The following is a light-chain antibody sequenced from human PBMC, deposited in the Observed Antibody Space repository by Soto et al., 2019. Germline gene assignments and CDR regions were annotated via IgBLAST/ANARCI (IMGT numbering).Light chain of an antibody. CDR2: HAS. J-gene: IGKJ4*01. V-gene: IGKV1D-13*01. CDR1: LGISST. CDR3: QQYRYYPT. Sequence: ALQLTQSPSSLSASVGDRVTISCRASLGISSTLAWYQRKPGNPPKLLIYHASILQNGVPSRFSGSGSGAEFTLTISSLQPEDVATYYCQQYRYYPTFGGGTKVEI.